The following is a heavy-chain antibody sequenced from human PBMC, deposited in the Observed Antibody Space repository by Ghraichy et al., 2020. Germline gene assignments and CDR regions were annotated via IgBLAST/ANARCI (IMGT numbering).Heavy chain of an antibody. CDR1: GFTLNRYW. Sequence: GGSLRLSCVASGFTLNRYWMHWVRQVPGKGLVWVSRIKSDGSSTIYADSVKGRFTISRDNAKNTLYLKMNRLRGEETAVYYCAREYCSGGSCFFGTGGSHFDYWGQGALVTVSS. CDR3: AREYCSGGSCFFGTGGSHFDY. J-gene: IGHJ4*02. D-gene: IGHD2-15*01. CDR2: IKSDGSST. V-gene: IGHV3-74*01.